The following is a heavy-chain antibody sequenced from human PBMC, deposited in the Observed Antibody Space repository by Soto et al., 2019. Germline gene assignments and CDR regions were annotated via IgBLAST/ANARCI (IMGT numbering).Heavy chain of an antibody. CDR2: INHSGST. Sequence: SETLSLTCAVSGGSISSSNWWSWVRQPPGKGLEWIGEINHSGSTNYNPSLKSRVTISVDTSKNQFSLKLSSVTAADTAVYYCARGRLLWFGEFHFDYWGQGTLVTVSS. V-gene: IGHV4-4*02. J-gene: IGHJ4*02. CDR3: ARGRLLWFGEFHFDY. D-gene: IGHD3-10*01. CDR1: GGSISSSNW.